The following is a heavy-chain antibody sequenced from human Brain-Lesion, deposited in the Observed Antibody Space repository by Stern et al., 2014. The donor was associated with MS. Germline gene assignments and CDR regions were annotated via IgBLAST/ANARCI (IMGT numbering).Heavy chain of an antibody. V-gene: IGHV4-39*01. D-gene: IGHD1-26*01. CDR3: ARHDSVPRPSQLYSARDRGPGYFDY. Sequence: QVQLVQSGPGLVKPSETLSLTCTVSGGSISSSTYYWAWIRQPPGKGLEWIGNIYYSGFTYYNPSLKSRVTISVDMSKNPFSLKLSSVAPAHTAIYYCARHDSVPRPSQLYSARDRGPGYFDYWGQGTLVTVSS. CDR1: GGSISSSTYY. CDR2: IYYSGFT. J-gene: IGHJ4*02.